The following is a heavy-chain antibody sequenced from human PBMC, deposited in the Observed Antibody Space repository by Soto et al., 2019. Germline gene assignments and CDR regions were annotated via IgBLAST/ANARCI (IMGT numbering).Heavy chain of an antibody. D-gene: IGHD2-15*01. V-gene: IGHV3-74*01. CDR2: INSAGSTI. J-gene: IGHJ6*02. CDR1: GFTFSSYW. Sequence: EVQLVESGGGLVQPGGSLRLSCAASGFTFSSYWMHWVRQAPGKGLVWVSRINSAGSTISYTDSVKGQFTISRDNAKNTRYLHMNRRGAGDTAVSYCARPLVSAAAPCGMDVWGQGTMVIVSS. CDR3: ARPLVSAAAPCGMDV.